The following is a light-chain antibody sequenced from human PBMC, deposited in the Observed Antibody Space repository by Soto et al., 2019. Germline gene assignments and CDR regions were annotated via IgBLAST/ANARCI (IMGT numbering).Light chain of an antibody. CDR3: HLWDSSSEHV. Sequence: SYELTQPPSASVAPGQTARITCGGNNIGSKSVHWYQQKPGQAPVLVVDDDSDRPSGIPERFSGSNSGNTATLNISRVEAGDEADSFCHLWDSSSEHVFGTGTKVTVL. CDR2: DDS. V-gene: IGLV3-21*02. J-gene: IGLJ1*01. CDR1: NIGSKS.